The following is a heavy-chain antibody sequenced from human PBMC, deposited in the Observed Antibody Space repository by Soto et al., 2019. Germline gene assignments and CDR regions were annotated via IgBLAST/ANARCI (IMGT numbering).Heavy chain of an antibody. Sequence: GGSLRLSCAASGFTFDDYAMHWVRQAPGKGLEWVSGISWNSGSIGYADSVKGRFTISRDNAKNSLYLQMNSLRAEDTALYYCAKDKIPAAVAGGGFDYWGQGTLVTVSS. CDR1: GFTFDDYA. J-gene: IGHJ4*02. V-gene: IGHV3-9*01. D-gene: IGHD6-19*01. CDR3: AKDKIPAAVAGGGFDY. CDR2: ISWNSGSI.